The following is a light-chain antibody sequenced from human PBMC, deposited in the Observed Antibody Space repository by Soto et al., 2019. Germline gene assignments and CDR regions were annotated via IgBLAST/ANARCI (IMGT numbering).Light chain of an antibody. V-gene: IGKV1-5*01. J-gene: IGKJ1*01. Sequence: IQMTQSPSTLSASIGDRVTITCRASESISSWLAWYQQKPGKAPKLLIYDVSSLESGVPSRFSGSVSGTEGTITISSLQKDDGSTYYGQQYNSYTWTFGQGTKVDIK. CDR3: QQYNSYTWT. CDR1: ESISSW. CDR2: DVS.